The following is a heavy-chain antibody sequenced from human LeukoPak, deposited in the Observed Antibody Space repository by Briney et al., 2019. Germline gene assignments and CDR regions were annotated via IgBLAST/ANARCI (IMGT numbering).Heavy chain of an antibody. CDR2: IQSDGSKQ. D-gene: IGHD5-18*01. CDR1: GFTFSTFG. J-gene: IGHJ5*02. Sequence: GGSLRLSCATAGFTFSTFGIHWVRQTPGKGLEWAAAIQSDGSKQYYGDSAKGRFTISSDSSKNTVYLQMNSLRDEDTAVYYCARDVDTSSHSSQLDPWGQGTLVTVSS. V-gene: IGHV3-33*01. CDR3: ARDVDTSSHSSQLDP.